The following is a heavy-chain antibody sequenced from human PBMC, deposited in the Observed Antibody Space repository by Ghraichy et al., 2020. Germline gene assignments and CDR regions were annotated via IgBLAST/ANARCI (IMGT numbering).Heavy chain of an antibody. J-gene: IGHJ5*02. V-gene: IGHV3-23*01. CDR3: AKSRTIFNWFDP. Sequence: GALRLSCAASGFTFSSYAMSWVRQAPGKGLEWVSAISGSGGSTYYADSVKGRFTISRDNSKNTLYLQMNSLRAEDTAVYYCAKSRTIFNWFDPWGQGTLVTVSS. CDR1: GFTFSSYA. CDR2: ISGSGGST. D-gene: IGHD3-9*01.